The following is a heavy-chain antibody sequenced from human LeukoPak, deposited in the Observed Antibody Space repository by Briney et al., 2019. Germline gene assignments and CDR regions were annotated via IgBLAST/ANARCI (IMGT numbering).Heavy chain of an antibody. V-gene: IGHV3-7*01. Sequence: GGSLRLSCAASGFTFSSYWMSWVRQAPGKGLEWVANIKQDGSEKYYMDSVKGRFTISRDNAKNSLYLQMNSLRAEDTAVYYCARDKTVVAETPNYYYYMDVWGKGTTVTVSS. J-gene: IGHJ6*03. CDR2: IKQDGSEK. D-gene: IGHD3-22*01. CDR3: ARDKTVVAETPNYYYYMDV. CDR1: GFTFSSYW.